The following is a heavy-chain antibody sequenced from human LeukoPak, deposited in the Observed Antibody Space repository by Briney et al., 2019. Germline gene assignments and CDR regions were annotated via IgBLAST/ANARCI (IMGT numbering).Heavy chain of an antibody. V-gene: IGHV1-18*04. CDR2: ISAYNGNT. D-gene: IGHD5-12*01. CDR3: ESDLNVRSSLYGGYGFDY. CDR1: GYTFTSYG. Sequence: ASVKVSCTASGYTFTSYGISWVRQAPGQGLEWMGRISAYNGNTNYAQKLQGRITITTDTSTSTAYMELMSLRSEDTAVYYCESDLNVRSSLYGGYGFDYWGQGTLVTVSS. J-gene: IGHJ4*02.